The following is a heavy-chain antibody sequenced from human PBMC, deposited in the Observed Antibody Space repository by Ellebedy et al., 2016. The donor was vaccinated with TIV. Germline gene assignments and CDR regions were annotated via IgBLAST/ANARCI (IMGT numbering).Heavy chain of an antibody. Sequence: GESLKISCAASGFTFSSYAMSWVRQAPGKGLEWVSTISASGGSTYYADSVKGRFTVSRDTSKNTLYLQMNSLRAEDTAVFYCAKGGAAPAEYFFDYWGQGTLVTVSS. D-gene: IGHD6-6*01. J-gene: IGHJ4*02. CDR1: GFTFSSYA. CDR3: AKGGAAPAEYFFDY. V-gene: IGHV3-23*01. CDR2: ISASGGST.